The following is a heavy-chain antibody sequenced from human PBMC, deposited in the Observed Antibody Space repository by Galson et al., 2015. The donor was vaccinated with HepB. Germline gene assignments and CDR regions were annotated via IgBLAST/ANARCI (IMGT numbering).Heavy chain of an antibody. D-gene: IGHD1-1*01. CDR3: ARSGGTNNSAL. Sequence: SVKVSCKASGYTFTSYTIHWVRQAPGQGLEWMGWIVAGNGNTKYSQSFQGRVTITRDTSASTAYMDLSSLSSEDTAVYYCARSGGTNNSALWGQGTLVTVSS. V-gene: IGHV1-3*01. CDR2: IVAGNGNT. J-gene: IGHJ4*02. CDR1: GYTFTSYT.